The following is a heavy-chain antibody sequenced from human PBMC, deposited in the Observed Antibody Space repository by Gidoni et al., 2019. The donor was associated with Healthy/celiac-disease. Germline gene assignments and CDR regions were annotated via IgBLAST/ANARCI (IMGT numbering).Heavy chain of an antibody. J-gene: IGHJ6*02. Sequence: QVQLQESGPGLVKPSQTLSLTCTVSGGSISSRGYYWSWIRQHPGKGLEWIGYIYYSGSTYYNPSLKSRVTISVDTSKNQFSLKLSSVTAADTAVYYCARWGGGYYYYYGMDVWGQGTTVTVSS. CDR3: ARWGGGYYYYYGMDV. CDR1: GGSISSRGYY. D-gene: IGHD3-16*01. CDR2: IYYSGST. V-gene: IGHV4-31*03.